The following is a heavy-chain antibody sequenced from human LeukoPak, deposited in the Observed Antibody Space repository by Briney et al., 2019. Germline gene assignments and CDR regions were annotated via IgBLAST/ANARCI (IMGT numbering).Heavy chain of an antibody. CDR3: AKDIDVAHGDFAMNDY. CDR2: ISASGGST. J-gene: IGHJ4*02. D-gene: IGHD4-17*01. V-gene: IGHV3-23*01. CDR1: ASTFSRSV. Sequence: GGSLSLFCSAAASTFSRSVMSCVRQPPGKWLEWVSGISASGGSTYYADSVKGRFTLSTSNSKNTLCLQMNSLRGEDTAVYYCAKDIDVAHGDFAMNDYWGQGTLVTVSS.